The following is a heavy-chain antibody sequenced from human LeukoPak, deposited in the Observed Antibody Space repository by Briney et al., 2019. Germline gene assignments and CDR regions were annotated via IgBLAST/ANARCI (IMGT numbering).Heavy chain of an antibody. Sequence: GASVKISCKASGYTFTSYYMHWVRQAPGRGLEWMGIINPSGGSTSYAQKFQGRVTMTRDMSTSTVYMELSSLRSEDTAMYYCARSGSTGVLNDAFDIWGQGTTVSVSS. J-gene: IGHJ3*02. V-gene: IGHV1-46*01. D-gene: IGHD3-10*01. CDR3: ARSGSTGVLNDAFDI. CDR2: INPSGGST. CDR1: GYTFTSYY.